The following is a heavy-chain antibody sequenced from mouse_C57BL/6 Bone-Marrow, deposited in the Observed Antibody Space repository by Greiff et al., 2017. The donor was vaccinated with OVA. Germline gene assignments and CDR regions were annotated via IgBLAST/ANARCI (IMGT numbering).Heavy chain of an antibody. V-gene: IGHV5-4*01. CDR3: ARDRAYYGSAWFAY. CDR2: ISDGGSYT. CDR1: GFTFSSYA. D-gene: IGHD1-1*01. Sequence: EVQVVESGGGLVKPGGSLKLSCAASGFTFSSYAMSWVRQTPEKRLEWVATISDGGSYTYYPDNVKGRFTISRDNAKNNLYLQMSHLKSEDTAMYYCARDRAYYGSAWFAYWGQGTLVTVSA. J-gene: IGHJ3*01.